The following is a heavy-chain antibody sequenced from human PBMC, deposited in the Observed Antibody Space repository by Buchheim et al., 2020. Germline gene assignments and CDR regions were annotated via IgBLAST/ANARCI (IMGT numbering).Heavy chain of an antibody. J-gene: IGHJ6*02. CDR2: ISSSSSTI. CDR1: GFTFSSYS. D-gene: IGHD1-1*01. CDR3: AREGGELERGAYYYYYGMDV. V-gene: IGHV3-48*01. Sequence: EVQLVESGGGLVQPGGSLRLSCAASGFTFSSYSMNWVRQAPGKGLEWVSYISSSSSTIYYADSVKGRFTISRDNAKNSLYLQMNSSRAEDTAVYYCAREGGELERGAYYYYYGMDVWGQGTT.